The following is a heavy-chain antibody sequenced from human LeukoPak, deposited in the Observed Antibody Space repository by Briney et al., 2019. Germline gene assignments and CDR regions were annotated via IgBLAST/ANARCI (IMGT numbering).Heavy chain of an antibody. J-gene: IGHJ4*02. Sequence: ASVKVSCKASGYTFTSYYMHWVRQAPGQGLEWMGIINPSGGSTSYAQKFQGRVTMTRDTSTSTVYMELSSLRSEDTAVYYCARDQIGIGYCSGGSCGELDYWGQGTLVTVSS. CDR3: ARDQIGIGYCSGGSCGELDY. CDR2: INPSGGST. CDR1: GYTFTSYY. V-gene: IGHV1-46*01. D-gene: IGHD2-15*01.